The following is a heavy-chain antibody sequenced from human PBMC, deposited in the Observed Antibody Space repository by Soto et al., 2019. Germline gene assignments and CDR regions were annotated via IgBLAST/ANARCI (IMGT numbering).Heavy chain of an antibody. V-gene: IGHV3-74*01. Sequence: GGSLRLSCTASGFTFSNYWMHWVRQAPGKGLVWVSRINSDGSSTSYADSVKGRFTISRDNAKNTLFLQMNSLRAEDTAVYYCARAAAAGNWFDPWGQGTLVTVS. CDR2: INSDGSST. CDR1: GFTFSNYW. CDR3: ARAAAAGNWFDP. D-gene: IGHD6-13*01. J-gene: IGHJ5*02.